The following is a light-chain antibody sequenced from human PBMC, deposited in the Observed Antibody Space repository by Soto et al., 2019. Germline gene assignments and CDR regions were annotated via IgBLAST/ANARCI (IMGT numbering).Light chain of an antibody. CDR1: QSFLYSSNNKNY. J-gene: IGKJ4*01. Sequence: DIVMTQSPDSLAVSLGERATINCKSSQSFLYSSNNKNYLAWYQHKPGQPPKLLIYWASTRVSGVPDRFSGSGSGTDFTLTISSLQAEDVAVYYCQHYYSAPLTFGGGTKVQIK. V-gene: IGKV4-1*01. CDR3: QHYYSAPLT. CDR2: WAS.